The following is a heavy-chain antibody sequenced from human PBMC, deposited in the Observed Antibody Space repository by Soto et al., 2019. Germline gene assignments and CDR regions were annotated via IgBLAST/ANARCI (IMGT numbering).Heavy chain of an antibody. D-gene: IGHD3-10*01. V-gene: IGHV4-59*01. CDR3: ARDGYDGSGSPYPAY. J-gene: IGHJ4*02. CDR2: IYYLGST. Sequence: SETLSLTCSVSGGSMSEYYWSWIRQSPGKGLEWIGYIYYLGSTDYNPSLKSRVTISVDTSKRQFSLRLTSVTAADTAVYYCARDGYDGSGSPYPAYWGPGTQVTVSS. CDR1: GGSMSEYY.